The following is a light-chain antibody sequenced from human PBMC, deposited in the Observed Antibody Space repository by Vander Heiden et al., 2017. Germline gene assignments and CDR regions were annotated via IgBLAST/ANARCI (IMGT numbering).Light chain of an antibody. J-gene: IGLJ2*01. CDR3: SSYADTAKVV. Sequence: QPALTQPPAASGSPGQSVTISCTGTSSDVGSYNSVSWYQQYPGKAPTLLIYDVTKRPSGVPDRFSGSKSGNTASLTVSGLQAEDEADYSCSSYADTAKVVFGGGTKLTVL. CDR1: SSDVGSYNS. V-gene: IGLV2-8*01. CDR2: DVT.